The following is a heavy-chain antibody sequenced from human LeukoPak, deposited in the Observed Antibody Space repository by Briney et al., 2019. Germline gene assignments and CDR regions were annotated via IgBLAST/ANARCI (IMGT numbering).Heavy chain of an antibody. Sequence: GASVKVSCKASGYTFTSYGISWVRQAPGQGLEWMGWSSAYNGNTNYAQKLQGRVTMTTDTSTSTAYMELRSLRSDDTAVYYCARVGRGSIVVVEAGDYWGQGTLVTVSS. CDR2: SSAYNGNT. CDR1: GYTFTSYG. V-gene: IGHV1-18*01. J-gene: IGHJ4*02. CDR3: ARVGRGSIVVVEAGDY. D-gene: IGHD2-15*01.